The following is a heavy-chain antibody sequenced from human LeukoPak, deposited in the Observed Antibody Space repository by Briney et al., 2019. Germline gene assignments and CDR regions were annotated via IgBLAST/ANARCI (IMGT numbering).Heavy chain of an antibody. V-gene: IGHV3-74*01. D-gene: IGHD1-26*01. Sequence: PGGSLRLSCAASGFTFSSYWIHCVRQAPGKGLVWVSRISTDGSSTNYADSVKGRFTISRDNAKNTLYLQMNSLSAEDTAVYYCARSYPFDYWGQGTLVTVSS. CDR2: ISTDGSST. J-gene: IGHJ4*02. CDR1: GFTFSSYW. CDR3: ARSYPFDY.